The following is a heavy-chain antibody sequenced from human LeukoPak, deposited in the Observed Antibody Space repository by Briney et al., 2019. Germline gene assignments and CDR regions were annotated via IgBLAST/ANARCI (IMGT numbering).Heavy chain of an antibody. V-gene: IGHV3-21*01. CDR3: AKSRSGSQDAFDI. CDR2: ISSSSSYI. CDR1: GFTFSSYS. D-gene: IGHD5-24*01. Sequence: GGSLRLSCAASGFTFSSYSMNWVRQAPGKGLEWVSSISSSSSYIYYADSVKGRFTISRDNAKNSLYLQMNSLRAEDTAVSYCAKSRSGSQDAFDIWGQGTMVTVSS. J-gene: IGHJ3*02.